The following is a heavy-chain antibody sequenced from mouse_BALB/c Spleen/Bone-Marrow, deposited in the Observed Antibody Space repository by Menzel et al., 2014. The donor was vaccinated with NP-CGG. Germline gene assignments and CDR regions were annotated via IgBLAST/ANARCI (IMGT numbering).Heavy chain of an antibody. CDR2: INPGSGDI. CDR1: GYAFSNYL. Sequence: VQLQQSGAELVRPGTSVKVSCKAFGYAFSNYLIEWVKQRPGQGLEWIGVINPGSGDINYNEKFKGKAALTADKSSSTAYMQLSSLTSDDSAVYFCARFIATAYAMDYWGQETSVTVSS. D-gene: IGHD1-1*01. CDR3: ARFIATAYAMDY. J-gene: IGHJ4*01. V-gene: IGHV1-54*01.